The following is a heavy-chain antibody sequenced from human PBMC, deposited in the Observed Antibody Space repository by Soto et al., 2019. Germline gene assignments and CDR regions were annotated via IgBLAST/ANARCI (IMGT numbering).Heavy chain of an antibody. CDR3: ASDRSGTPDY. J-gene: IGHJ4*02. Sequence: QVQLVQSGAEVKKPGASVKVSCKASGYTFTSYDISWVRQATGQGLEWMGWMNPDSGNTGYAQKFQGRVTMTRNTSISTAYMELSSLRSEDTGVYSCASDRSGTPDYWGEGNLVTVSS. CDR2: MNPDSGNT. CDR1: GYTFTSYD. D-gene: IGHD6-25*01. V-gene: IGHV1-8*01.